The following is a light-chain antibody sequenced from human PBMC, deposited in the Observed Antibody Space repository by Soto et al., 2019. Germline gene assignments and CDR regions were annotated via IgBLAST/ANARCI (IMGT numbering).Light chain of an antibody. CDR2: STD. V-gene: IGLV7-43*01. CDR3: LLYFGGIVI. Sequence: QAVVTQEPSLTVSPGGTVTLTCASSTGAVTSGHYANWLQQKPGQAPRALIYSTDSKHSWTPARFSGSLLGGKAALTLSGVRAEDEADYYSLLYFGGIVIFGGGTKLTVL. J-gene: IGLJ2*01. CDR1: TGAVTSGHY.